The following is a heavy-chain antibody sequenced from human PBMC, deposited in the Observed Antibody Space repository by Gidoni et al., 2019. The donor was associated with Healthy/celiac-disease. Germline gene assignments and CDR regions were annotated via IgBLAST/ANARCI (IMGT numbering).Heavy chain of an antibody. V-gene: IGHV6-1*01. J-gene: IGHJ4*02. CDR1: GDSVSSNSAA. Sequence: QVQLQQSGPGLVKPSQTPSLTCAISGDSVSSNSAAWNWIRQSPSRGLEWLGRTYYRSKWYNDYAVSVKSRITINPDTSKNQFSLQLNSVTPEDTAVYYCARAGRQYCSGGSCYSGLDYWGQGTLVTVSS. CDR3: ARAGRQYCSGGSCYSGLDY. CDR2: TYYRSKWYN. D-gene: IGHD2-15*01.